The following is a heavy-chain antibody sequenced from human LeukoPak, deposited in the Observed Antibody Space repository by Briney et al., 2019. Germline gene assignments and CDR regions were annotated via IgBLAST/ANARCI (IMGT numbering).Heavy chain of an antibody. D-gene: IGHD2-2*01. J-gene: IGHJ4*02. CDR1: GFTVSSNY. V-gene: IGHV3-53*01. Sequence: GGSLRLSCAASGFTVSSNYMIWVRQAPGKGLEWVSVIYSGGSTYYADSVKGRFTISRDNSKNTLYLQMNSLRAEDTAVYYCARVKPAAILSYFDYWGEGTLVTVSS. CDR2: IYSGGST. CDR3: ARVKPAAILSYFDY.